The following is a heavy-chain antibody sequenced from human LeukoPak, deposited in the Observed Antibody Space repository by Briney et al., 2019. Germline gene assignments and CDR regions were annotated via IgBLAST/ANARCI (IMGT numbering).Heavy chain of an antibody. CDR3: ARPYSGSYLGGYYFDY. D-gene: IGHD1-26*01. CDR2: ISAYNGNT. V-gene: IGHV1-18*01. J-gene: IGHJ4*02. Sequence: ASVKVSCKASGYTFTIYGISWVRQAPGQGLEWMGWISAYNGNTNYAQKLQGRVTMTTDTSTSTAYMELRSLRSDDTAVYYCARPYSGSYLGGYYFDYWGQGTLVTVSS. CDR1: GYTFTIYG.